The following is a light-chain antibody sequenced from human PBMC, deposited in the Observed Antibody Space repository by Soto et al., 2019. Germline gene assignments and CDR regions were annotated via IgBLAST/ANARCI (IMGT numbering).Light chain of an antibody. J-gene: IGLJ3*02. V-gene: IGLV8-61*01. CDR2: NTN. Sequence: QTVVTQEPSFSVSPGGTVTLTCALSSGSVSSSDYPSWYQQTPGQAPRTLIYNTNTRSSGVPDRFSGSILGNKAALTITGAQADDESDYYYLLYLGSGFWVFGGGTKLTVL. CDR3: LLYLGSGFWV. CDR1: SGSVSSSDY.